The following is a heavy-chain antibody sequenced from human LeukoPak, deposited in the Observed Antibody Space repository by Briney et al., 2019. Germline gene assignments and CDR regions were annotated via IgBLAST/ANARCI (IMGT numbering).Heavy chain of an antibody. Sequence: GGSLRLSCAASGFTFSSYEMNWVRQAPGKGLEWVSYISSSGSTIYYADSVKGRFTISRDNAKNSLYLQMNSLRAEDTAVYYCARDLKRYYYYGVDVWGQGTTVTVSS. CDR2: ISSSGSTI. CDR1: GFTFSSYE. CDR3: ARDLKRYYYYGVDV. V-gene: IGHV3-48*03. J-gene: IGHJ6*02.